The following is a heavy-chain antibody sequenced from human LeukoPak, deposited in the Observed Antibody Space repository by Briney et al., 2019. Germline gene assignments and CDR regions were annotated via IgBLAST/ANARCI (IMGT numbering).Heavy chain of an antibody. CDR3: ARIHRYGGGGACYVIDN. Sequence: PSQTLPLTCVVSGGSASGYYWGWIRQPPGRGLEWIGYVYYSGSTNYNPSFKSRITISVDTSRNQFSLQLSSVAAADTAVYYCARIHRYGGGGACYVIDNWGQGTLVDVSS. V-gene: IGHV4-59*02. CDR1: GGSASGYY. D-gene: IGHD2-15*01. CDR2: VYYSGST. J-gene: IGHJ4*02.